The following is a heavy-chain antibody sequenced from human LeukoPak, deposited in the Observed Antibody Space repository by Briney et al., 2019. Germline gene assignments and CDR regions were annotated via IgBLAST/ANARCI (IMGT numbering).Heavy chain of an antibody. CDR1: EFTFSSYA. Sequence: GGSLRLSCAASEFTFSSYAMSWVRQPPRKGLEWVSSISGSGGSTKYADSVKGRFTISRDNSKNTRFLQMNSLRAEDTAVYYCAKTLTDYTTSWYPVGDWGQGTLVTVSS. CDR3: AKTLTDYTTSWYPVGD. J-gene: IGHJ4*02. D-gene: IGHD6-13*01. CDR2: ISGSGGST. V-gene: IGHV3-23*01.